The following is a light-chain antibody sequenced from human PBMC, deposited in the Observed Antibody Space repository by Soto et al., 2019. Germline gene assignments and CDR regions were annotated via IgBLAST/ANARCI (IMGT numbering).Light chain of an antibody. CDR3: QQYGSSPFT. CDR1: QSVSSTY. J-gene: IGKJ3*01. Sequence: EIVLTLSPGTLSLSPGERATLSCRASQSVSSTYLAWYQQKPGQAPRLLIYGASNRATGISDRFSGSGSGTEFTLTISRLEPEDFGVYYCQQYGSSPFTFGPGTKVDLK. CDR2: GAS. V-gene: IGKV3-20*01.